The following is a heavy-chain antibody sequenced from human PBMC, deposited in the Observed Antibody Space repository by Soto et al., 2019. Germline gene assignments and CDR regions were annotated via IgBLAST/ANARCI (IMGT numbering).Heavy chain of an antibody. V-gene: IGHV3-30*18. CDR1: GFTFSDYA. CDR2: VSHDGRNT. CDR3: AKGGRQWLVTSDFNY. D-gene: IGHD6-19*01. J-gene: IGHJ4*02. Sequence: VQLVESGGGVVQPGRSLRLSCAASGFTFSDYAMHWVRQAPGKGLEWVAVVSHDGRNTHYADSVKGRFTISRDSSKNTVSLEMNCLRTEDTSVYYCAKGGRQWLVTSDFNYWVQGALFTVSS.